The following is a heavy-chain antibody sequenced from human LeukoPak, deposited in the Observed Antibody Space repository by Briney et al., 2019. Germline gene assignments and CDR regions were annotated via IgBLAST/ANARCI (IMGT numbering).Heavy chain of an antibody. CDR2: SYYSGST. D-gene: IGHD5-24*01. CDR3: ARQHRYSYNEVTHFDS. V-gene: IGHV4-39*02. CDR1: GVSITSRNYY. Sequence: PSETLSLTCTVSGVSITSRNYYWGWIRQSPGTGLEWIASSYYSGSTYYSASLQSRVSISVDASKNHFSLRLTAVTAADTGVYFCARQHRYSYNEVTHFDSWGQGTLVTVSS. J-gene: IGHJ4*02.